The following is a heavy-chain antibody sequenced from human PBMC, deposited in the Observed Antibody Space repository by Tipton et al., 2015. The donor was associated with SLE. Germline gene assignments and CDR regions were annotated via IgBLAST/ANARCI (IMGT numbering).Heavy chain of an antibody. CDR3: AREQWLVLWGYFDF. CDR1: GGSISSHY. D-gene: IGHD6-19*01. J-gene: IGHJ4*02. V-gene: IGHV4-59*11. Sequence: TLSLTCTVSGGSISSHYWSWIRQPPGKGLEWIGYIYYSGSTNYNPSLKSRVTISVDTSKNRFSLNLSSVTAADTAVYYCAREQWLVLWGYFDFWGQGTLVTVSS. CDR2: IYYSGST.